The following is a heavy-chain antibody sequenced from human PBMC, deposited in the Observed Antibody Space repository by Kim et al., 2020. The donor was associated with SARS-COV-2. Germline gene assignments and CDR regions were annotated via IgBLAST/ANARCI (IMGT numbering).Heavy chain of an antibody. J-gene: IGHJ6*02. CDR2: ISAYNGNT. CDR1: GYTFTSYG. D-gene: IGHD3-22*01. Sequence: SVKVSCKASGYTFTSYGISWVRQAPGQGLEWMGWISAYNGNTNYAQKLQDRVTMTTDTSTSTAYMELRSLRSDDTAVYYCASSYYGYYYYYGMDVWGQGTTVTVSS. CDR3: ASSYYGYYYYYGMDV. V-gene: IGHV1-18*01.